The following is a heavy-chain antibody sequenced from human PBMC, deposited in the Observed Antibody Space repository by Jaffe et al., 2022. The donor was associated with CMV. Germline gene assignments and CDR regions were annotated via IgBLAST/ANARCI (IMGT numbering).Heavy chain of an antibody. CDR1: GGSISSYY. Sequence: QVQLQESGPGLVKPSETLSLTCTVSGGSISSYYWSWIRQPPGKGLEWIGYIYYSGSTNYNPSLKSRVTISVDTSKNQFSLKLSSVTAADTAVYYCAREAGSEAFDIWGQGTMVTVSS. CDR2: IYYSGST. CDR3: AREAGSEAFDI. V-gene: IGHV4-59*01. J-gene: IGHJ3*02. D-gene: IGHD6-19*01.